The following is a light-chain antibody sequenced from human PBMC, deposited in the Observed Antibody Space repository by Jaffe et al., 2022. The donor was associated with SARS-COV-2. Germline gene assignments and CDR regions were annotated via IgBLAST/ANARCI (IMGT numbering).Light chain of an antibody. Sequence: QSVLTQPPSESGTPGQRVTISCSGSSSNIGSNYVYWYQQLPGTAPKLLIYRNNQRPSGVPDRFSGSKSGTSASLAISGLRPEDETDYYCAAWDNSLSGLVFGGGTKLTVL. J-gene: IGLJ3*02. V-gene: IGLV1-47*01. CDR2: RNN. CDR1: SSNIGSNY. CDR3: AAWDNSLSGLV.